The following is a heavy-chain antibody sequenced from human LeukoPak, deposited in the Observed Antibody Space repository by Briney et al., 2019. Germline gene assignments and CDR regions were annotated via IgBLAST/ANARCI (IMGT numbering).Heavy chain of an antibody. CDR3: ARYYSRGGGTRDAFDI. CDR1: GGSISSSSYY. D-gene: IGHD6-19*01. V-gene: IGHV4-39*01. CDR2: IYYSGST. J-gene: IGHJ3*02. Sequence: SETLSLTCTVSGGSISSSSYYWGWIRQPPGKGLEWIGSIYYSGSTYYNPSLKSRVTISVDTSKNQFSLKLSSVTAADTAVYYCARYYSRGGGTRDAFDIWGQGTMVTVSS.